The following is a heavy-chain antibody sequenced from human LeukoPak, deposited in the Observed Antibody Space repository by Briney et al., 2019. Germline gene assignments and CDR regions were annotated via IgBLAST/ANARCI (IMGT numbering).Heavy chain of an antibody. V-gene: IGHV3-9*01. CDR3: AKDSGYSSSWSSFDY. D-gene: IGHD6-13*01. CDR2: ISWNSGSI. J-gene: IGHJ4*02. Sequence: GGSLRLSCAASGFTFDDYAMHWVRQAPGKGLEWVSGISWNSGSIGYADSVKGQFTISRDNAKNSLYLQMNSLRAEDTALYYCAKDSGYSSSWSSFDYWGQGTLVTVSS. CDR1: GFTFDDYA.